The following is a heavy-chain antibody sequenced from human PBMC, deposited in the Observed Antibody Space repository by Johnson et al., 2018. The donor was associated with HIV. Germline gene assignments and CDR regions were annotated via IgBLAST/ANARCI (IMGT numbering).Heavy chain of an antibody. D-gene: IGHD6-13*01. CDR1: GFTFSNAW. V-gene: IGHV3-74*02. J-gene: IGHJ3*02. Sequence: VQLVESGGGLVKPGGSLRLSCAASGFTFSNAWMSWVRQAPGKGLVWVSRINSDGSSTSYADSVKGRFTISRDNAKNTLYLQMNSLRAEDTAVYYCARGVKQQLSVVDAFDIWGQGTMVTVSS. CDR2: INSDGSST. CDR3: ARGVKQQLSVVDAFDI.